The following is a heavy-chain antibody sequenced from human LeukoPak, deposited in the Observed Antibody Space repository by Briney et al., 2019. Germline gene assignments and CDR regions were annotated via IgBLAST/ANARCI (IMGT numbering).Heavy chain of an antibody. V-gene: IGHV3-11*04. Sequence: GGSLRLSCAASGFTFSDYYMRWIRQAPGEGLEWVSYISSSGSTIYYADSVKGRFTISRDNAKNSLYLQMNSLRAEDTAVYYCARDRGGSYSAIDYWGQGTLVTVSS. D-gene: IGHD1-26*01. CDR1: GFTFSDYY. CDR3: ARDRGGSYSAIDY. CDR2: ISSSGSTI. J-gene: IGHJ4*02.